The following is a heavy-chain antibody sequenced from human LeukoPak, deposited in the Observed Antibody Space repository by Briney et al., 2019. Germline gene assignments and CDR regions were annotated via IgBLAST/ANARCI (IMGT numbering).Heavy chain of an antibody. CDR2: IASSGTLT. V-gene: IGHV3-23*01. CDR3: AKVVGPTLNLFDY. D-gene: IGHD1-26*01. CDR1: GFTFSNFP. J-gene: IGHJ4*02. Sequence: QPGGSLRLSCAASGFTFSNFPMSGVRQAPGKGLEWVSSIASSGTLTYYADSVKGRFTISRDNSKNTLYLQMNSLRAEDTAVYYCAKVVGPTLNLFDYWGQGTLVTVSS.